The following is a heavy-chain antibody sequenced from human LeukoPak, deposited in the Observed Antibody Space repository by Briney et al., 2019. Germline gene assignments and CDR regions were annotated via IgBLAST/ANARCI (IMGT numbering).Heavy chain of an antibody. V-gene: IGHV3-9*01. Sequence: GISWNSGSIGYADSVKGRFTISRDNAKNSLYLQMNSLRAEDTAVYYCARRLAVAGVSGMDVWGQGTTVTVSS. CDR2: ISWNSGSI. J-gene: IGHJ6*02. CDR3: ARRLAVAGVSGMDV. D-gene: IGHD6-19*01.